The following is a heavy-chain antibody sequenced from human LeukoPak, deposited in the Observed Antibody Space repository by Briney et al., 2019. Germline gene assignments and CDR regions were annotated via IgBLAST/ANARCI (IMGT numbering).Heavy chain of an antibody. CDR3: ARVIRYYYGSGSYYNLDY. D-gene: IGHD3-10*01. Sequence: PSETLSLTCAVYGGSFSGYYWSWIRQPPGKGLEWIGEINHSGSTNYNPSLKSRVTISVDTSKNEYSLKLSSVNAADTAVYYCARVIRYYYGSGSYYNLDYWGQGTLVTVSS. V-gene: IGHV4-34*01. J-gene: IGHJ4*02. CDR2: INHSGST. CDR1: GGSFSGYY.